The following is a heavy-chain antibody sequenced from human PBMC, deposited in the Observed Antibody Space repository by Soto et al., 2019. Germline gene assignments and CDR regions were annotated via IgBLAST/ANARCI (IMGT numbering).Heavy chain of an antibody. V-gene: IGHV3-53*01. CDR3: VRPLPSGQTHARDV. J-gene: IGHJ6*02. Sequence: GGSLRLSCVASGLPVAGSYMAWVRQAPGKGLEWASVIYNDGTTYYSQSVEGRFTISRDTSKNTLYLQMDRLRDEDTAVYYCVRPLPSGQTHARDVWGQGTTVTVSS. CDR2: IYNDGTT. CDR1: GLPVAGSY. D-gene: IGHD3-10*01.